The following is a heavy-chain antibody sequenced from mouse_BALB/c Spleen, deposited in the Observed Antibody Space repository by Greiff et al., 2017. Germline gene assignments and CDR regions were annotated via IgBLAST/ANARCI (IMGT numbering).Heavy chain of an antibody. J-gene: IGHJ4*01. CDR3: ARHELGPYAMDY. V-gene: IGHV5-12-2*01. CDR1: GFTFSSYT. D-gene: IGHD3-1*01. Sequence: EVNVVESGGGLVQPGGSLKLSCAASGFTFSSYTMSWVRQTPEKRLEWVAYISNGGGSTYYPDTVKGRFTISRDNAKNTLYLQMSSLKSEDTAMYYCARHELGPYAMDYWGQGTSVTVSS. CDR2: ISNGGGST.